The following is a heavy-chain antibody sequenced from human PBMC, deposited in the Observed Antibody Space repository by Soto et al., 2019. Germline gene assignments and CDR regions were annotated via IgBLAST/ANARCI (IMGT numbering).Heavy chain of an antibody. Sequence: ASVKVSCKASGYTFTSYAMHWVRQAPGQRLEWMGWINAGNGNTKYSQKFQGRVTMTTDTSTSTAYMELRSLRSDDTAVYYCARNYYDSSGYYGPTGSYFDYWGQGTLVTVSS. D-gene: IGHD3-22*01. CDR3: ARNYYDSSGYYGPTGSYFDY. V-gene: IGHV1-3*01. CDR2: INAGNGNT. CDR1: GYTFTSYA. J-gene: IGHJ4*02.